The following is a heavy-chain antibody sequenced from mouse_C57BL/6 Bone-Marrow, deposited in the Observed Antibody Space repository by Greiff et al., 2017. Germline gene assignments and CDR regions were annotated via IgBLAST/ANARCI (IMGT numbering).Heavy chain of an antibody. Sequence: EVQLQESGPGLVKPSQSLSLTCSVTGYSITSGYYWNWIRQFPGNKLEWMGYISYDGSNNYNPSLKNRISITRDTSKNQFFLKLNSVTTEDTATYYCASSLTLSTPVAYWGQGTLVTVSA. D-gene: IGHD1-1*01. V-gene: IGHV3-6*01. J-gene: IGHJ3*01. CDR2: ISYDGSN. CDR1: GYSITSGYY. CDR3: ASSLTLSTPVAY.